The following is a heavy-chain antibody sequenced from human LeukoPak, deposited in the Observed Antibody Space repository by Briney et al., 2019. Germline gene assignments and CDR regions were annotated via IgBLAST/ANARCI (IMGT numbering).Heavy chain of an antibody. J-gene: IGHJ1*01. D-gene: IGHD1-14*01. CDR3: ARDEDHAEYFQH. Sequence: GGSLRLTCAASGFTFSDYYMSWIRQAPGKGLEWVSYISSSGSTIYYADSVKGRFTISRDNAKNPLYLQMNSLRAEDTAVYYCARDEDHAEYFQHWGQGTLVTVSS. CDR1: GFTFSDYY. CDR2: ISSSGSTI. V-gene: IGHV3-11*01.